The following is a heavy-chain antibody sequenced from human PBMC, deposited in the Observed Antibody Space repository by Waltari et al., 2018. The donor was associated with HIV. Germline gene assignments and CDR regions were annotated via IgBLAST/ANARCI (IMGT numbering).Heavy chain of an antibody. CDR2: IIPIFGTA. Sequence: QVQLVQSGAEVKKPGSSVKVSCKASGGTFSSDAISWVRLAPGQGLEWMGGIIPIFGTANYAQKFQGRVTITADESTSTAYMELSSLRSEDTAVYYCASPPNSSGYKNWFDPWGQGTLVTVSS. V-gene: IGHV1-69*12. CDR3: ASPPNSSGYKNWFDP. CDR1: GGTFSSDA. J-gene: IGHJ5*02. D-gene: IGHD3-22*01.